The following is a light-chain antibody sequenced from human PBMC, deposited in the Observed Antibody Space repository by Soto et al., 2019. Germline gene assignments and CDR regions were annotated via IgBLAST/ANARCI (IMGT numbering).Light chain of an antibody. CDR3: QQFVRSSYT. Sequence: EIVLTQSPGTLSLSPGERATLSCGASQSVSRNFLAWYQQKPGQAPRLLIYGASNRATGIPDRFSGSGSGTAFTLTISRLEPEDFAVYYCQQFVRSSYTFGQGTKLDIK. CDR1: QSVSRNF. V-gene: IGKV3-20*01. J-gene: IGKJ2*01. CDR2: GAS.